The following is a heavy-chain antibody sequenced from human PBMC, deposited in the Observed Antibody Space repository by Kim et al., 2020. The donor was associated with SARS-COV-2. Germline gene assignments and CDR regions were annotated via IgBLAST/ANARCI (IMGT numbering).Heavy chain of an antibody. D-gene: IGHD3-3*01. J-gene: IGHJ6*02. Sequence: GGSLRLSCAASRFTFSNYAMNWVRQAPGKGLEWVSYISGSSSARYYADSVKGRFTISRDNAKNSLYLQMNSLRDEDTAVYYCAKVAAVLRFLEWMPLNYGMDVWGQGATVTVSS. CDR2: ISGSSSAR. V-gene: IGHV3-48*02. CDR3: AKVAAVLRFLEWMPLNYGMDV. CDR1: RFTFSNYA.